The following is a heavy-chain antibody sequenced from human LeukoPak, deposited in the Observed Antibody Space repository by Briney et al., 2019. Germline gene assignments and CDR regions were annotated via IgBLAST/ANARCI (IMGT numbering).Heavy chain of an antibody. CDR3: ARDWDYAIWTGYFH. CDR2: ISSSSSTI. D-gene: IGHD3-9*01. CDR1: GFTFSGYS. Sequence: SGGSLRLSCAASGFTFSGYSMNWVRQAPGKGLEWVSYISSSSSTIYYADSVKGRFTISRDNAKNSLYLQMNSLRDEDTAVYYCARDWDYAIWTGYFHWGQGTLVTVSS. V-gene: IGHV3-48*02. J-gene: IGHJ4*02.